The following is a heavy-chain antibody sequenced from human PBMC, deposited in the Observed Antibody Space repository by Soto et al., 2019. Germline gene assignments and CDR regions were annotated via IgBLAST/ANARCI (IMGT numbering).Heavy chain of an antibody. CDR1: GFTFSSYA. V-gene: IGHV3-30-3*01. Sequence: QVQLVESGGGVVQPGRSLRLSCAASGFTFSSYAMHWVRQAPGKGLEWVAVISYDGSNKYYADSVKGRFTISRDNSKNTLYLQMNSLRAEDTAVYYCARLGYDFCFDYWGQGTLVTVSS. CDR2: ISYDGSNK. CDR3: ARLGYDFCFDY. J-gene: IGHJ4*02. D-gene: IGHD3-3*01.